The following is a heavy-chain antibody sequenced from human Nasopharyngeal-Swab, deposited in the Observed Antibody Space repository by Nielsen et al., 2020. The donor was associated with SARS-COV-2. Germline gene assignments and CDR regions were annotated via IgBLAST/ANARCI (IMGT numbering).Heavy chain of an antibody. D-gene: IGHD4-17*01. CDR3: TRGAYGDYGLYYFDY. J-gene: IGHJ4*02. V-gene: IGHV3-49*04. CDR1: GFTFGDYD. CDR2: IRSKAYGGTT. Sequence: GGSLRLSCTASGFTFGDYDMSWVRQAPGEGLEWVGFIRSKAYGGTTEYAASVKGRFTISRDDSKSIAYLQMNSLKTEDTAVYYCTRGAYGDYGLYYFDYWGQGTLVTVSS.